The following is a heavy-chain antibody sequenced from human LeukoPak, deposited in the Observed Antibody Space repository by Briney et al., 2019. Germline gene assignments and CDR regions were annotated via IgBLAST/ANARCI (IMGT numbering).Heavy chain of an antibody. CDR3: ARSLTMIVVGAFDI. D-gene: IGHD3-22*01. J-gene: IGHJ3*02. CDR2: IYYSGST. V-gene: IGHV4-30-4*07. CDR1: GGSISSGGYS. Sequence: SETLSLTCAVSGGSISSGGYSWSWIRQPPGKGLEWIGYIYYSGSTYYNPSLKSRVTISVDTSKNQFSLKLSSVTAADTAVYYCARSLTMIVVGAFDIWGQGTMVTVSS.